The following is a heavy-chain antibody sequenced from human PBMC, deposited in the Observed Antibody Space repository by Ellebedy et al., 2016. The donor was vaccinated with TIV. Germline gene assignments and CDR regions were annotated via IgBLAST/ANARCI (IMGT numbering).Heavy chain of an antibody. CDR3: ASKKDYYASGSANWFDP. CDR2: INHSGST. V-gene: IGHV4-34*01. J-gene: IGHJ5*02. D-gene: IGHD3-10*01. Sequence: MPSETLSLTCAVYGWSFSNYYWNWIRQPPGKGLEWIGEINHSGSTNYNPSLKSRVTISLDTSKNQFSLKLSSVTAADTAVYYCASKKDYYASGSANWFDPWGQGTLVTVSS. CDR1: GWSFSNYY.